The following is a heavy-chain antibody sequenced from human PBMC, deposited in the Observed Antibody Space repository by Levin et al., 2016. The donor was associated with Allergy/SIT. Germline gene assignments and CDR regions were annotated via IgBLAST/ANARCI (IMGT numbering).Heavy chain of an antibody. V-gene: IGHV1-69*04. Sequence: SVKVSCKASGGTFSSYAISWVRQAPGQGLEWMGRIIPILGIANYAQKFQGRVTITADKSTSTAYMELSSLRSEDTAVYYCARRYCSGGSCYSNHYYYYGMDVWGQGTTVTVSS. CDR3: ARRYCSGGSCYSNHYYYYGMDV. J-gene: IGHJ6*02. D-gene: IGHD2-15*01. CDR2: IIPILGIA. CDR1: GGTFSSYA.